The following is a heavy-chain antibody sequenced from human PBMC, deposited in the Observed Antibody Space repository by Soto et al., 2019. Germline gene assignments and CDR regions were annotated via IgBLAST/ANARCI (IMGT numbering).Heavy chain of an antibody. CDR1: GYSFRTHG. CDR3: ARDLGYCNSSGCFRNWFDH. CDR2: ISTYDDKT. J-gene: IGHJ5*02. V-gene: IGHV1-18*01. D-gene: IGHD2-15*01. Sequence: QVQLVQSGAEVKTPGASVKVSCRASGYSFRTHGISWVRQAPGQGLEWMGWISTYDDKTNFPQKFQGRIPMTTDTYSSTAYMELRSLRSYDTAVYFCARDLGYCNSSGCFRNWFDHWGQGTLVTVSS.